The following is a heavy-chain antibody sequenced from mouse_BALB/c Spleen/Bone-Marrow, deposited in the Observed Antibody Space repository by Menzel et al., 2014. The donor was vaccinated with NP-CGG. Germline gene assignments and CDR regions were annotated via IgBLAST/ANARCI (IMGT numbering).Heavy chain of an antibody. CDR2: INPGSGGT. D-gene: IGHD4-1*01. CDR3: EECLTGTSAMNY. V-gene: IGHV1-54*01. Sequence: VQLQQSGAELVRPGTSVKVSCKASGYAFTNYLIEWVKQRPGQGLEWIGVINPGSGGTNYNEKFKAKATLTADKSSSTASRQLSSLTSDDSAVYFCEECLTGTSAMNYGGQETSVPVS. CDR1: GYAFTNYL. J-gene: IGHJ4*01.